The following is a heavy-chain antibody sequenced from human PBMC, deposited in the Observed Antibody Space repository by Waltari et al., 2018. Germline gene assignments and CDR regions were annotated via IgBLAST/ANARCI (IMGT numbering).Heavy chain of an antibody. Sequence: QLHLQQWGAGLLRPSETLSLTCGVDGGSFTGHYWSWIRQTPGKGLEWIGEVNQRCHTNYNPSLTSLVTISVDTSKSQFFLTLFSVTAADTAVYYCARGRGWEDLVAGDYYYGMDVWGQGTTVTVSS. CDR3: ARGRGWEDLVAGDYYYGMDV. CDR2: VNQRCHT. CDR1: GGSFTGHY. D-gene: IGHD6-19*01. J-gene: IGHJ6*02. V-gene: IGHV4-34*01.